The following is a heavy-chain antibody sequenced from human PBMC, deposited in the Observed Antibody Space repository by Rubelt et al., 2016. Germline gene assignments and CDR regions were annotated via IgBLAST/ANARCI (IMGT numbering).Heavy chain of an antibody. CDR2: ISGSGGST. Sequence: GQGLEWVSAISGSGGSTYYADSVKGRFTISRDNSKNTLYLQMNSLRAEDTAVYYCAKDLSRLFGYGMDVWGQGTTVTVSS. J-gene: IGHJ6*02. V-gene: IGHV3-23*01. D-gene: IGHD3-16*01. CDR3: AKDLSRLFGYGMDV.